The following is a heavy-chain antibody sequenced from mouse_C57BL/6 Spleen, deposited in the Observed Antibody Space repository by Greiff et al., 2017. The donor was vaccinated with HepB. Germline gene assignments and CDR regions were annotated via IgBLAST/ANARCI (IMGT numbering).Heavy chain of an antibody. CDR3: ARDPTMVTTSYFDV. CDR2: IIDGGSYT. V-gene: IGHV5-4*01. Sequence: VQLQQSGGGLVKPGGSLKLSCAASGFTFSSYAMSWVRQTPEKRLEWVATIIDGGSYTYYPDNVKGRFTISRDNAKNNLYLQMSHLKSEDTAMYYWARDPTMVTTSYFDVWGTGTTVTVSS. D-gene: IGHD2-2*01. CDR1: GFTFSSYA. J-gene: IGHJ1*03.